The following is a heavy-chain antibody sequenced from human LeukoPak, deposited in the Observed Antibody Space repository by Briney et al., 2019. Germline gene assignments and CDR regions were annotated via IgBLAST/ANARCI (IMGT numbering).Heavy chain of an antibody. J-gene: IGHJ4*02. CDR3: AREGGFYRPLDY. CDR2: VHLDGRT. CDR1: GGSVTSTNW. V-gene: IGHV4-4*02. D-gene: IGHD3-3*01. Sequence: SETLSLTRGVSGGSVTSTNWWTWVRQPPGKGLEWIGEVHLDGRTNYNPSLKSRLTMSVDLSENHVSLKLTSVTAADTAVYYCAREGGFYRPLDYSGQGTLVTVSS.